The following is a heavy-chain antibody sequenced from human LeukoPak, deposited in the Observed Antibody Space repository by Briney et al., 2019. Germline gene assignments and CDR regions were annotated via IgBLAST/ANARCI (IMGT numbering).Heavy chain of an antibody. CDR1: GGSFSGYY. CDR2: INHSGST. V-gene: IGHV4-34*01. Sequence: SETLSLTCAVYGGSFSGYYWSWIRQPPGKGLDWIGEINHSGSTNYNPSLNSRVTISVDTSKNQFSLKLTSVTAADTAVYYCARGGPAARPFDYWGQGTLVTVSS. CDR3: ARGGPAARPFDY. D-gene: IGHD6-6*01. J-gene: IGHJ4*02.